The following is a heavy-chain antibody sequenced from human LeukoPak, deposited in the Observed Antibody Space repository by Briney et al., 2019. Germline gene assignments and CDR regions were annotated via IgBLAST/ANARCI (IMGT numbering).Heavy chain of an antibody. Sequence: GRSLRLSCAASGFTFDDYAMHWVRQAPGKGLEWASGISWNSGSIGYADSVKGRFTISRDNAKNSLYLQMNSLRAEDTALYYCAKGHYYDSSGHSLWAFDIWGQGTMVTVSS. CDR2: ISWNSGSI. D-gene: IGHD3-22*01. J-gene: IGHJ3*02. CDR3: AKGHYYDSSGHSLWAFDI. V-gene: IGHV3-9*01. CDR1: GFTFDDYA.